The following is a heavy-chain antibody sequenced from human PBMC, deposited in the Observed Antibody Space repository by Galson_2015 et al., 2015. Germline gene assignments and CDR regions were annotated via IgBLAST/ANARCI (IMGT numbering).Heavy chain of an antibody. D-gene: IGHD3-3*01. CDR2: ISSTTTYI. J-gene: IGHJ4*02. CDR3: ARQILNYDFWSGYYPTNFYY. V-gene: IGHV3-21*01. CDR1: EFTFSSYY. Sequence: FLRLSCAAYEFTFSSYYMSWVRQAPGKGLEWVSSISSTTTYIYYADSVKGRFTISRDKAKYSLYMKMNSLGAEDTAVYYCARQILNYDFWSGYYPTNFYYWGQGTLVTVSS.